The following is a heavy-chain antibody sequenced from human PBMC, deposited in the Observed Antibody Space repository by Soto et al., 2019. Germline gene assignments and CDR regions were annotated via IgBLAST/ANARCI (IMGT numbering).Heavy chain of an antibody. CDR3: ASGTVTPYYYYGMDV. D-gene: IGHD4-4*01. CDR2: IDPSDSYT. Sequence: PGESLKISCKGSGYSFTSYWISWVRQMPGKGLEWMGRIDPSDSYTNYSPSFQGRVTISADKSISTAYLQWSSLKASDTAMYYCASGTVTPYYYYGMDVWGQGTTVTVYS. V-gene: IGHV5-10-1*01. CDR1: GYSFTSYW. J-gene: IGHJ6*02.